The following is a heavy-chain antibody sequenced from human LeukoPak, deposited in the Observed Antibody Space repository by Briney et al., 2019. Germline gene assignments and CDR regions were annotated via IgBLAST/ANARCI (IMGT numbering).Heavy chain of an antibody. Sequence: ASVKVSCEASGYTFTGYYMHWVRQAPGQGLEWMGWINPNSGGTNYAQKFQGRVTMTRDTSISTAYMELSRLRSDDTAVYYCARETILYDYVWGSYRYTGTGGEYNPYDYWGQGTLVTVSS. D-gene: IGHD3-16*02. CDR2: INPNSGGT. CDR3: ARETILYDYVWGSYRYTGTGGEYNPYDY. V-gene: IGHV1-2*02. CDR1: GYTFTGYY. J-gene: IGHJ4*02.